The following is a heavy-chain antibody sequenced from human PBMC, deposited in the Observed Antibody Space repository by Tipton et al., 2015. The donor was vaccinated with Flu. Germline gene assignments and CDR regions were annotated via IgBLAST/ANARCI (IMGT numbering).Heavy chain of an antibody. CDR3: ASTSNSGRRIEPDFDS. J-gene: IGHJ4*02. Sequence: TLSLTCTVSGDSMNNYYWNWIRQSVGKGLEWIGRIYASGSTTYNPSLKSRVTMSVDTSKKQFSLRLSSVTAADTAVYYCASTSNSGRRIEPDFDSWGQGTLVTVS. V-gene: IGHV4-4*07. CDR2: IYASGST. CDR1: GDSMNNYY. D-gene: IGHD2/OR15-2a*01.